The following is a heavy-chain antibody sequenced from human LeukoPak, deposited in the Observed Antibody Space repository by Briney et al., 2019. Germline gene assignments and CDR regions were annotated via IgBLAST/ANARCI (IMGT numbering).Heavy chain of an antibody. Sequence: ASVKVSCKASGYSFTTYGISWVRQAPGQGLEWMGWISAYSANTNYALKLQGRVTMTTDTSTSTAYMELSRLRSDDTAVYYCAREGGEIAAAGTWFDPWGQGTLVTVSS. V-gene: IGHV1-18*01. CDR2: ISAYSANT. D-gene: IGHD6-13*01. CDR3: AREGGEIAAAGTWFDP. J-gene: IGHJ5*02. CDR1: GYSFTTYG.